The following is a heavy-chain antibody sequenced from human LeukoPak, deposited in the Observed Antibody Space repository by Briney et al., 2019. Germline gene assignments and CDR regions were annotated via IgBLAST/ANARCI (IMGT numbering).Heavy chain of an antibody. J-gene: IGHJ6*02. CDR1: GYSFTSYW. V-gene: IGHV5-51*01. CDR3: ARGYDFWSGFSRMDV. D-gene: IGHD3-3*01. Sequence: GESLQISCKGSGYSFTSYWIGWVRPLPGKGLGWMGIIYPGDSDTRYSPSFQGQVTISADKSISTAYLQWSSLKASDTAMYYCARGYDFWSGFSRMDVWGQGTTVTVSS. CDR2: IYPGDSDT.